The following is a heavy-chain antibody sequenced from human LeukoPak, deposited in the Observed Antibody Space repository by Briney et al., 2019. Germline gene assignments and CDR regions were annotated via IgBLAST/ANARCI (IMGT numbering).Heavy chain of an antibody. J-gene: IGHJ6*03. CDR1: GGSISSYY. Sequence: PSETLSLTCTVSGGSISSYYWSWIRQPAGKGLEWIGRIYTSGSTNYNPSLKSRVTMSVDTSKNQFSLKLSSVTAADTAVYYCARDYYGSGSYPPDYYYYYMDVWGKGTTVTISS. CDR2: IYTSGST. V-gene: IGHV4-4*07. CDR3: ARDYYGSGSYPPDYYYYYMDV. D-gene: IGHD3-10*01.